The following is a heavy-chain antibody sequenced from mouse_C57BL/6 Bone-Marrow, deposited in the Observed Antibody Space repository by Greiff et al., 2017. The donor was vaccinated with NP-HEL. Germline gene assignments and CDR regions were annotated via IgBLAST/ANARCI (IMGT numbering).Heavy chain of an antibody. CDR1: GYTFTSYW. CDR3: ERFTTVVAVDY. J-gene: IGHJ2*01. CDR2: IYPSSGYT. V-gene: IGHV1-7*01. D-gene: IGHD1-1*01. Sequence: QVQLQQSGAELAKPGASVKLSCKASGYTFTSYWMHWVKQRPGQGLEWIGYIYPSSGYTNYNQKFKDKATLTADKSSSTAYMPLSSLTYEDSAVYYCERFTTVVAVDYWGQGTTLTVSS.